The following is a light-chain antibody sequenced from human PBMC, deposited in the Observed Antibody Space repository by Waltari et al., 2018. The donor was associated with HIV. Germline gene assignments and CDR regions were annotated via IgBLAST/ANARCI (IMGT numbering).Light chain of an antibody. Sequence: QSALTQPASVSGSPGQSITLSCPGTRSDVGGYNYVSWYQQHPGKAPKRMIYEVSNRTSGVSNRFSGSKSGNTASLTISGLQAEDEADYYCSSYTSSSTLVFGGGTKLTVL. V-gene: IGLV2-14*01. J-gene: IGLJ2*01. CDR2: EVS. CDR1: RSDVGGYNY. CDR3: SSYTSSSTLV.